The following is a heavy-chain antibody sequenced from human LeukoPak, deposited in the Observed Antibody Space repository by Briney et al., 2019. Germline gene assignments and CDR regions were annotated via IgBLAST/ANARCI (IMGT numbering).Heavy chain of an antibody. CDR3: AIRRYLDGFDY. J-gene: IGHJ4*02. Sequence: GGSLRLSCAASGFTFSSYWMHWVRQAPGKGLVWVSRINSDGSSISYADSVKGRFTISRDNAKNTLYLQMNSLRAEDTAVYYCAIRRYLDGFDYWGQGTLVTVSS. D-gene: IGHD3-9*01. CDR2: INSDGSSI. V-gene: IGHV3-74*01. CDR1: GFTFSSYW.